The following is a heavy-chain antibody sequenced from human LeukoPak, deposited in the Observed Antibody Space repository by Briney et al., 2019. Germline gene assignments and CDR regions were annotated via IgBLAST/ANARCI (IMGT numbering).Heavy chain of an antibody. CDR3: ARSAGGGKPIDY. D-gene: IGHD1-14*01. Sequence: GGSLRLSCAVSGFSFSTYAMHWVRQAPGKGLDWVAVISNDGDKKYYAGSVKGRVTISRDNSKNTLYLDLNSLRIEDTSVFYCARSAGGGKPIDYWGQGTLVTVSS. V-gene: IGHV3-30*03. J-gene: IGHJ4*02. CDR1: GFSFSTYA. CDR2: ISNDGDKK.